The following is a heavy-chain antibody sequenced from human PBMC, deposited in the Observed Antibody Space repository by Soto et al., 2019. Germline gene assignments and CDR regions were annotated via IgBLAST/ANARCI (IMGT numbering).Heavy chain of an antibody. V-gene: IGHV4-30-4*01. D-gene: IGHD1-26*01. J-gene: IGHJ3*02. CDR3: ARDAGGSGAYDI. CDR2: IYYSGST. Sequence: QVQLQESGPGLVKPSQTLSLTYTVAGGSISSGDYYWSWIRQPPGKGLEWIGYIYYSGSTYYNPFLKSRFYISIDTSKTQFSLKLSSVTAADTAVYYCARDAGGSGAYDIWGQGTMVTVSS. CDR1: GGSISSGDYY.